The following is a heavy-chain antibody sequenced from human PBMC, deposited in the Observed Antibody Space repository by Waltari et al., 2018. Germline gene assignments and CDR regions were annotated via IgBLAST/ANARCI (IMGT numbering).Heavy chain of an antibody. CDR2: IYSGGST. J-gene: IGHJ6*02. CDR1: GLRVRTNY. D-gene: IGHD3-16*02. V-gene: IGHV3-53*01. Sequence: EVQLVASGGGLLMHGGSLSPSCAASGLRVRTNYLSWVRKAPGEVLELVSVIYSGGSTYYADSVKGRSTISRDKSKNTLYLQMNSLRAEDTAVYYCARAEGSLGFYYGMDVWGQGTTVTVSS. CDR3: ARAEGSLGFYYGMDV.